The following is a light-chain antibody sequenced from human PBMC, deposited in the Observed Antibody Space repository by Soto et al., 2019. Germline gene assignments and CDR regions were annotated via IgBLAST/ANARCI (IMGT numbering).Light chain of an antibody. CDR1: QDISVY. J-gene: IGKJ5*01. V-gene: IGKV1-27*01. CDR2: SAS. CDR3: QKFNTAPLT. Sequence: DIQMTQSPSSLSASVGDRVTITCRVSQDISVYLAWYQQKPGKVPKLLIYSASTLQSGVPSRFSGSGSGTDFTLTITSLQPEDVATYYCQKFNTAPLTFGQGTLLEIK.